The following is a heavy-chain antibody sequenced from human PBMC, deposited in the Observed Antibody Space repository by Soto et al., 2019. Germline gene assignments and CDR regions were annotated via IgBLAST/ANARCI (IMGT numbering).Heavy chain of an antibody. CDR1: GDSVSSNSAA. CDR3: AQGGTTKGSFVDDNWFDP. CDR2: TYYRSKWYN. V-gene: IGHV6-1*01. J-gene: IGHJ5*02. D-gene: IGHD1-7*01. Sequence: QSQTLSLTCAISGDSVSSNSAAWNWIRQSPSRGLEWLGRTYYRSKWYNDYAVSVKSRITINPDTSKNQFSLQLNSVTPEDTAVYYCAQGGTTKGSFVDDNWFDPWGQGTLVTVSS.